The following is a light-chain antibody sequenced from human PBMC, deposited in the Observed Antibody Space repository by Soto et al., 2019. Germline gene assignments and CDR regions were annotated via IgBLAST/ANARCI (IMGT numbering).Light chain of an antibody. CDR1: SSDIGSNT. CDR2: SNN. J-gene: IGLJ2*01. CDR3: AAWDDSLNGLV. V-gene: IGLV1-44*01. Sequence: QAVVTQPPSASRTPGQRVTISCSGSSSDIGSNTVNWYQQVPGTAPKLLIYSNNQRPSGVPDRFSGSKSGTSASLAISGLQSEDEADYYCAAWDDSLNGLVFGGGTKLTVL.